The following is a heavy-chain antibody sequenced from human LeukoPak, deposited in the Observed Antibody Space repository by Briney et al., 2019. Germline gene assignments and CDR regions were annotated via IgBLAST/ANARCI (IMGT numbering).Heavy chain of an antibody. CDR1: NGSINSNSHH. J-gene: IGHJ4*02. V-gene: IGHV4-39*01. D-gene: IGHD3-9*01. CDR3: ARRGDILTDYAFDY. Sequence: SETLSLTCSVSNGSINSNSHHWHWIRQAPGKGLEWIGNIYYSGTTSYNPSLKSRVTISVDTSKNQFCLRLSSVTAADTAVYYCARRGDILTDYAFDYWGQGTLVTVSS. CDR2: IYYSGTT.